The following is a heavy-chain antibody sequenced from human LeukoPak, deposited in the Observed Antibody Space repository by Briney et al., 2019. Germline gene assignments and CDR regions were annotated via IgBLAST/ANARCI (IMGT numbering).Heavy chain of an antibody. CDR2: ISGHNDNA. CDR3: ARDGNDVMDY. Sequence: ASVKVSCKASGYTFTNYGISWVRRAPGQGLEWVGWISGHNDNAHYAQKLQGRVTMTRETSTSTVYMELRSLSSDDTAIYYCARDGNDVMDYWGQGTLVTVSS. CDR1: GYTFTNYG. J-gene: IGHJ4*02. D-gene: IGHD1-1*01. V-gene: IGHV1-18*01.